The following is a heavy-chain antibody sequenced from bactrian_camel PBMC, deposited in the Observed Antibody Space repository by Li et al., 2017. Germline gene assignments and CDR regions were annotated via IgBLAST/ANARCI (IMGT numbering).Heavy chain of an antibody. CDR3: ASNADLQFPNHCSGDPNY. J-gene: IGHJ4*01. V-gene: IGHV3S53*01. CDR2: LSTNGTL. D-gene: IGHD2*01. Sequence: HVQLVESGGGSVQAGGSLTLSCAFSPYGWTLRCMAWFRQAPGKEREGIAALSTNGTLVYADSVKGRFTISRDNTKNTVYLQTNSLKTEDTAVYYCASNADLQFPNHCSGDPNYWGQGTQVTVS. CDR1: PYGWTLRC.